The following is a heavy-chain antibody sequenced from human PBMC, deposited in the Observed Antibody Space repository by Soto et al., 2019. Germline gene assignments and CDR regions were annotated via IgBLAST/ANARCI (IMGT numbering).Heavy chain of an antibody. Sequence: GGSLRLSCAASGFTFSSYSMNWVRQDPGKGLEWVSYISSSSSTIYYADSVKGRFTISRDNAKNSLYLQMNSLRAEDTAVYYCARRPLHGGISDDAFDILGQGTMVTVSS. CDR2: ISSSSSTI. J-gene: IGHJ3*02. CDR1: GFTFSSYS. CDR3: ARRPLHGGISDDAFDI. D-gene: IGHD2-15*01. V-gene: IGHV3-48*04.